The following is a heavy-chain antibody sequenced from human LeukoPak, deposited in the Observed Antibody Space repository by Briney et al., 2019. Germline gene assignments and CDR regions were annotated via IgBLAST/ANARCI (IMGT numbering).Heavy chain of an antibody. J-gene: IGHJ4*02. Sequence: GGSLRLSCAASGFTFSDYYMTWIRQAPGKGLEWVSSISSSSSYIYYADSVKGRFTISRDNAKNSLYLQMNSLRAEDTAVYYCARDRDGYNPGDWGQGTLVTVSS. CDR2: ISSSSSYI. CDR1: GFTFSDYY. D-gene: IGHD5-24*01. V-gene: IGHV3-11*06. CDR3: ARDRDGYNPGD.